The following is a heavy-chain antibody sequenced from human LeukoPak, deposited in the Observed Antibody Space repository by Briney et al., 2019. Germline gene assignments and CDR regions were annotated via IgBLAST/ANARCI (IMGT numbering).Heavy chain of an antibody. CDR3: ARARSGAYPWSDY. J-gene: IGHJ4*02. CDR1: GGSISSGGYY. CDR2: IYYSGST. D-gene: IGHD4-17*01. Sequence: SETLSLTCTVSGGSISSGGYYWSWIRQPPGKGLEWIGYIYYSGSTNYNPSLKSRVTISVDTSKNQFSLKLSSVTAADTAVYYCARARSGAYPWSDYWGQGTLVTVSS. V-gene: IGHV4-30-4*01.